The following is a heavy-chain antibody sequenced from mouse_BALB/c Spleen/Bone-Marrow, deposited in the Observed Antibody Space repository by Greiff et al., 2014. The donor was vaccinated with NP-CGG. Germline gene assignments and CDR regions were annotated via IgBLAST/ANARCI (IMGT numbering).Heavy chain of an antibody. CDR2: IYPGNVNT. J-gene: IGHJ4*01. V-gene: IGHV1S56*01. Sequence: VQLVESGPELVKPGASMRTSCKASGYTFTSYYIHWVKQRPGQGLEWIGWIYPGNVNTKYNEKFKGKATLTADKSSSTAYMQLSSLTSEDSAVYFCARSLSRYAMDYWGQGTSVTVSS. CDR1: GYTFTSYY. CDR3: ARSLSRYAMDY. D-gene: IGHD6-2*01.